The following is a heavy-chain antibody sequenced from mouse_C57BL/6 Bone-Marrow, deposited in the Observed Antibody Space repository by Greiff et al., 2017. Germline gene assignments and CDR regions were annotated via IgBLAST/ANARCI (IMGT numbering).Heavy chain of an antibody. CDR3: ARGSKGGSAY. Sequence: EVQGVESGGGLVKPGGSLKLSCAASGFTFSDYGMHWVRQAPEKGLEWVAYISSGSSTIYYADTVKGRFTISRDNAKNTLFLQMTSLRSEDTAMYYCARGSKGGSAYWGQGTLVTVSA. CDR1: GFTFSDYG. V-gene: IGHV5-17*01. J-gene: IGHJ3*01. CDR2: ISSGSSTI.